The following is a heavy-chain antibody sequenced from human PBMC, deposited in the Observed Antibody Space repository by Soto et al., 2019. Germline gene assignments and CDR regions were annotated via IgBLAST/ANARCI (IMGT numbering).Heavy chain of an antibody. CDR1: GFTFDDNA. CDR3: AISQDRGGRTTFIY. Sequence: GGSLRLSCAVSGFTFDDNAMHWVRQAPEKGLEWVSGVNWKSDIGYADSVKGRVTISRDNAENSLYLQMNSLRAEDTALYYCAISQDRGGRTTFIYWGQGTQVTVSS. V-gene: IGHV3-9*01. D-gene: IGHD3-16*01. J-gene: IGHJ4*02. CDR2: VNWKSDI.